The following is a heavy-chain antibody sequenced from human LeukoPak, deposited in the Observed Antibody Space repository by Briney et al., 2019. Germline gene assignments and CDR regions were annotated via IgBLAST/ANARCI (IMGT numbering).Heavy chain of an antibody. CDR3: ARTSLHRYCSSTSCYVLDY. J-gene: IGHJ4*02. CDR1: GFTFSSYG. D-gene: IGHD2-2*01. Sequence: GGSLRLSCAAFGFTFSSYGMHWVRQAPGKGLEWVAFIWYDGSNKYYADSVKGRFTISRDNSKNTLFLQMNSLRAEDTAVYYCARTSLHRYCSSTSCYVLDYWGQGTLVTVSS. V-gene: IGHV3-33*01. CDR2: IWYDGSNK.